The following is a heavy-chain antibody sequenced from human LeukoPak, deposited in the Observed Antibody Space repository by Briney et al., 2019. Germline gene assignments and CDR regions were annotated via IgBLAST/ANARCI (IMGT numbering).Heavy chain of an antibody. V-gene: IGHV1-69*05. CDR3: ASPDASMVSAFDY. D-gene: IGHD5-18*01. Sequence: SVKVSCKASGYTFTSYAISWVRQAPGQGLEWMGGIIPIFGTANYAENFQGRVTITTDEITSTAYMELRSLRSEDTAVYYCASPDASMVSAFDYWGQGTLVTVSS. CDR1: GYTFTSYA. CDR2: IIPIFGTA. J-gene: IGHJ4*02.